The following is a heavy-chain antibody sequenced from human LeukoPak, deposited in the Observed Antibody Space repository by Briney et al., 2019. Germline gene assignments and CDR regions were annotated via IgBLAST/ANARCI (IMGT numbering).Heavy chain of an antibody. CDR3: AREGMVRGVMFDY. CDR1: GFTFSSYE. D-gene: IGHD3-10*01. Sequence: GGSLRLSCAASGFTFSSYEMNWVRQAPGKGLEWVLYISSSGSTIYYADSVKGRFTIARDNAKNSLYLQMNSLRAEDTAVYYCAREGMVRGVMFDYWGQGTLVTVSS. CDR2: ISSSGSTI. V-gene: IGHV3-48*03. J-gene: IGHJ4*02.